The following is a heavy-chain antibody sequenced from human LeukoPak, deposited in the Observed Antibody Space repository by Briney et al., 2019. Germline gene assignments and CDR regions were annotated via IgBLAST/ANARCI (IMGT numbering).Heavy chain of an antibody. CDR2: ISGGGDST. CDR3: ARLTTIEVDY. Sequence: GGSLRLSCAASGFTLSNYAMNWVRQAPGKGLDWVSAISGGGDSTYYADSVKGRFTISRDNSKSTLYLQMNSLRAEDMAVYYCARLTTIEVDYWGQGTLVTVSS. J-gene: IGHJ4*02. CDR1: GFTLSNYA. V-gene: IGHV3-23*01. D-gene: IGHD5-12*01.